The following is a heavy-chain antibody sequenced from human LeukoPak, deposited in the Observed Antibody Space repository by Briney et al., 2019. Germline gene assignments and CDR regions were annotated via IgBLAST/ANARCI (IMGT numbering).Heavy chain of an antibody. V-gene: IGHV3-30*03. J-gene: IGHJ4*02. D-gene: IGHD6-19*01. CDR3: ARGKDLQWLFYLDY. Sequence: PGGSLRLSCAASGFTFSTSGMHWVRLTPGKGLEWVAVMSYDGSNKYYADSVKGRSTISRDNSKNTLYLQMNSLRVEDTAVYYCARGKDLQWLFYLDYWGQGTLVTVSS. CDR2: MSYDGSNK. CDR1: GFTFSTSG.